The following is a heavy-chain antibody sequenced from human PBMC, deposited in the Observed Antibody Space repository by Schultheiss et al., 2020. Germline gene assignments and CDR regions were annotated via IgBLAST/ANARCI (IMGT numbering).Heavy chain of an antibody. V-gene: IGHV4-61*01. Sequence: SETLSLTCTVSGGSVSSGSYYWSWIRQPPGKGLEWIGYIYYSGSTYYNPSLKSRVTISVDTSKNQFSLNLSSVTAADTAVYYCARNYCSSISCLYYFDLWGQGTLVTVSS. CDR3: ARNYCSSISCLYYFDL. CDR1: GGSVSSGSYY. D-gene: IGHD2-2*01. CDR2: IYYSGST. J-gene: IGHJ4*02.